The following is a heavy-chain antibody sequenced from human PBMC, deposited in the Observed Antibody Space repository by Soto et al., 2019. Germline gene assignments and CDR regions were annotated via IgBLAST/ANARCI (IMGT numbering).Heavy chain of an antibody. D-gene: IGHD3-22*01. CDR1: GYTFTSYY. V-gene: IGHV1-46*01. Sequence: QVQLVQSGAEVKKPGASVKVSCKASGYTFTSYYMHWVRQAPGQGLEWMGIINPSGGSTSYAQKFRGRVTMTRDTSTSTVYMELSSLRSEDTAVYYCARDSYDSSGYSPNASDYWGQGTLVTVSS. CDR2: INPSGGST. CDR3: ARDSYDSSGYSPNASDY. J-gene: IGHJ4*02.